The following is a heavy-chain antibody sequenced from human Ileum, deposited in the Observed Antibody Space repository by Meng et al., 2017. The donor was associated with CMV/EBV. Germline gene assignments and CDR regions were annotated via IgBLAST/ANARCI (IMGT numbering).Heavy chain of an antibody. D-gene: IGHD3-16*01. Sequence: LSLSCAASGFIFSTYAMSLVRQAPGKGLEWVSGINENDGDAYYTDSVRGRVTISRDNSKYTLYLEMNRLRVEDTAVYYCATDLVVGEHWGQGTLVTVSS. J-gene: IGHJ1*01. CDR3: ATDLVVGEH. CDR2: INENDGDA. CDR1: GFIFSTYA. V-gene: IGHV3-23*01.